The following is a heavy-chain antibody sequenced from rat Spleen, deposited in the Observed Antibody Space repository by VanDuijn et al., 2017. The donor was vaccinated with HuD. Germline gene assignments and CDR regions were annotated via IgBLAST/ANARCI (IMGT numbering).Heavy chain of an antibody. D-gene: IGHD1-6*01. CDR3: TRDRIPRSTGFDY. J-gene: IGHJ2*01. CDR2: ITNSGGNI. V-gene: IGHV5-31*01. CDR1: GFTFNKYW. Sequence: EVQLVESGGGLVQPGRSLKLSCVASGFTFNKYWMNWIRQAPGKGLEWVASITNSGGNIYYPDSVKGRFTLSRDNAESSLYLQMDSLRSEDTATYYCTRDRIPRSTGFDYWGQGVMVTVSS.